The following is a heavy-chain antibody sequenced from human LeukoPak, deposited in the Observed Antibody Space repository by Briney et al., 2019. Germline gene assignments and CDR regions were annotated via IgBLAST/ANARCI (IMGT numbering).Heavy chain of an antibody. CDR3: ARKVPAAPNNYYYYYGMDV. D-gene: IGHD2-2*01. CDR1: GGPFSSYA. V-gene: IGHV1-69*13. CDR2: IIPIFGTA. Sequence: GASVKVSCKASGGPFSSYAISWVRQAPGQGLEWMGGIIPIFGTANYAQKFQGRVTITADESTSTAYMELSSLRSEDTAVYYCARKVPAAPNNYYYYYGMDVWGQGTTVTVSS. J-gene: IGHJ6*02.